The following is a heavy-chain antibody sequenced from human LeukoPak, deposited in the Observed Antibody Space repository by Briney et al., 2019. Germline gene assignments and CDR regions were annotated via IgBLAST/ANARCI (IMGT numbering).Heavy chain of an antibody. Sequence: TTSETLSLTCTVSGGSISSYYWSWIRQPPGKGLEWIGYIYYSGSTNYNPSLKSRVTISVDTSKNQFSLKLSSVTAADTAVYYCARMYYYDSSGYPTQDAFDIWGQGTMVTVSS. CDR1: GGSISSYY. CDR2: IYYSGST. V-gene: IGHV4-59*01. CDR3: ARMYYYDSSGYPTQDAFDI. J-gene: IGHJ3*02. D-gene: IGHD3-22*01.